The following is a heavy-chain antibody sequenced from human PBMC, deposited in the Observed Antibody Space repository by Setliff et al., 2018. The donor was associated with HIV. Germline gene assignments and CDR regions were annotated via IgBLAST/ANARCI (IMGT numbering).Heavy chain of an antibody. Sequence: LRLSCAASRFTFRSYSMHWVRQAPGKGLEWVSYIGTSSSIIYYADSLRGRFTISRDNAKNSLYLQMNSLRAEDTAVYYCARDRNYYDSSGSYHDAFDIWGQGTMVTVSS. CDR3: ARDRNYYDSSGSYHDAFDI. CDR1: RFTFRSYS. J-gene: IGHJ3*02. V-gene: IGHV3-48*01. CDR2: IGTSSSII. D-gene: IGHD3-22*01.